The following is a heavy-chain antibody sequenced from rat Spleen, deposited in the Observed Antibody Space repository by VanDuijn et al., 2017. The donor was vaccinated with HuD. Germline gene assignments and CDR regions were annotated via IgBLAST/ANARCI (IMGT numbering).Heavy chain of an antibody. CDR1: GFTFSDYN. J-gene: IGHJ3*01. D-gene: IGHD1-11*01. CDR2: ITYDGSSS. V-gene: IGHV5-7*01. CDR3: TTLGNYFNY. Sequence: EVQLVESGGGLVQPGRSLRLSCAASGFTFSDYNMAWVRQAPRKGLEWVAIITYDGSSSYYRDSVKGRFTISRDNAKSTLSLQMDSLRSEDTATFYCTTLGNYFNYWGQGTLVTVSS.